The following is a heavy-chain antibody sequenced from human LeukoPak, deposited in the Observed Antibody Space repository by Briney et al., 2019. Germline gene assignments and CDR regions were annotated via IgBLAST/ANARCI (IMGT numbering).Heavy chain of an antibody. CDR1: GYTFTSYY. D-gene: IGHD3-22*01. CDR2: INPSGGST. CDR3: ARDLDYYDSSGYGSHAFDI. V-gene: IGHV1-46*01. J-gene: IGHJ3*02. Sequence: GASVKVSCKASGYTFTSYYMHWVRQAPGQGLEWMGIINPSGGSTSYAQKFQGRVTMTRDTSTSTAYMELSRLRSDDTAVYYCARDLDYYDSSGYGSHAFDIWGQGTMVTVSS.